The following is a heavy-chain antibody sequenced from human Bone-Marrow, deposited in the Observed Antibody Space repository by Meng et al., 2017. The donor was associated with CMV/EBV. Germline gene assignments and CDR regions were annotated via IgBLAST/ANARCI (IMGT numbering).Heavy chain of an antibody. V-gene: IGHV3-74*01. Sequence: GESLKISCAASGFNFSSFSMAWVRQAPGKGLVWVSRINSDGSSTSYADSVKGRFTISRDNAKNTLYLQMNSLRAEDTAVYYCARDGLAVAGTSYYYYYGMAVWGPGTTVTGSS. CDR3: ARDGLAVAGTSYYYYYGMAV. D-gene: IGHD6-19*01. CDR2: INSDGSST. J-gene: IGHJ6*01. CDR1: GFNFSSFS.